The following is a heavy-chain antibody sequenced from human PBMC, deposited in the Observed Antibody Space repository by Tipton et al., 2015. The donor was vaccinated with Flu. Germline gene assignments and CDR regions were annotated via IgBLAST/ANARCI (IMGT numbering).Heavy chain of an antibody. CDR3: ARDAGSRSYYQPFDY. CDR2: INPSGGST. CDR1: GYTFTSYY. D-gene: IGHD1-26*01. J-gene: IGHJ4*02. Sequence: QLVQSGAEVKKPGASVKVSCKASGYTFTSYYMHWVRQAPGQGLEWMGIINPSGGSTSYAQKFRGRVTMTRDTSTSTVYMELSSLRSEDTAVYYCARDAGSRSYYQPFDYWGQGTLVTVSS. V-gene: IGHV1-46*01.